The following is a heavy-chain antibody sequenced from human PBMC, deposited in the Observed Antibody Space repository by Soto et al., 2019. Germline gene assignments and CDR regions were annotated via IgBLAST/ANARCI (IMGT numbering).Heavy chain of an antibody. CDR1: GYTFINYG. D-gene: IGHD3-16*01. J-gene: IGHJ4*02. Sequence: QVQLVQSGGEVKRPGASVRVSCKASGYTFINYGISWVRQAPGQGLEWMGWISAYNGHTDYAQKFQGRVTMTTDTSTNTVPMALRRLRFDDTTVYFCARGGTWGARDFDYWGQGTLITVSS. CDR3: ARGGTWGARDFDY. V-gene: IGHV1-18*01. CDR2: ISAYNGHT.